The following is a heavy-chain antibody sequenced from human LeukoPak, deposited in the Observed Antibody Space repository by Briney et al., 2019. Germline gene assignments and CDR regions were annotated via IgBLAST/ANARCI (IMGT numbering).Heavy chain of an antibody. CDR3: AKGHSYGLGESYLDF. CDR1: GYTSDDYT. J-gene: IGHJ4*02. CDR2: ISWNSGSI. V-gene: IGHV3-9*02. D-gene: IGHD3-10*01. Sequence: GGSPRLSCEASGYTSDDYTMHWVRQAPGKGLEWVSAISWNSGSIGYADSVKGRFTISRDNGKNSLYLQMNSLRTEDTALYYCAKGHSYGLGESYLDFWGQGTLVSVSS.